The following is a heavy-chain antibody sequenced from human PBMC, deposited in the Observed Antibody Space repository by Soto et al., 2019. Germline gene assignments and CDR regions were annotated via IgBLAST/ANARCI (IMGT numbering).Heavy chain of an antibody. CDR3: ARVGYYDSSGYLE. Sequence: QVQLQESGPGLVKPSETLSLTCTVSGGSVSSGSYYWSWIRQPPGKGLEWIGYIYYSGSTNYNPSRKSRVTISVDTSKNQFSLKLSSVTAADTAVYYCARVGYYDSSGYLEWGQGTLVTVSS. CDR1: GGSVSSGSYY. D-gene: IGHD3-22*01. V-gene: IGHV4-61*01. CDR2: IYYSGST. J-gene: IGHJ4*02.